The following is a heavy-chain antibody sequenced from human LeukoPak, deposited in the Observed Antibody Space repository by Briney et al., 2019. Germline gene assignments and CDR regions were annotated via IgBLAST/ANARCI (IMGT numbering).Heavy chain of an antibody. CDR2: INSDGSST. CDR3: VREECTVRRGARLDY. Sequence: GGSLRLSCAASGFIFSSYAMSWVRQAPGKGLVWVSRINSDGSSTGYADSVKGRFTISRDSAKNTLYLQMKSLKFEDTAIYYCVREECTVRRGARLDYWGQATLVTVSS. D-gene: IGHD3-3*01. CDR1: GFIFSSYA. J-gene: IGHJ4*02. V-gene: IGHV3-74*01.